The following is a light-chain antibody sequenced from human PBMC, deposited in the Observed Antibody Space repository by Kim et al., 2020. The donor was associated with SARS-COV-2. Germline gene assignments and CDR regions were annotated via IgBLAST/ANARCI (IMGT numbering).Light chain of an antibody. V-gene: IGKV3-15*01. CDR3: QHYNGWPLT. Sequence: PGGRATLSCRASQTVTYRLAWYQKKFGQPPRLLIYDATSRATDTPARFSASGSGTEFTLTISSLQSEDSAVYYCQHYNGWPLTFGGGTKVDIK. CDR1: QTVTYR. J-gene: IGKJ4*01. CDR2: DAT.